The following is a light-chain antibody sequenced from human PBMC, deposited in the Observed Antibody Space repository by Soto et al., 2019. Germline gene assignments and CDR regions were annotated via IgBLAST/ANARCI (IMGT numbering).Light chain of an antibody. CDR2: DAS. Sequence: DVQMTQSPSSLSASVGDRITIPCQASQDITNYLNWYQQKPGKAPKLLIYDASNLETGVPSRFSGSGSGTEFTLTISSLQPDDFATYYCQQFNSYSPGAFGQGSMVDVK. J-gene: IGKJ1*01. CDR1: QDITNY. V-gene: IGKV1-33*01. CDR3: QQFNSYSPGA.